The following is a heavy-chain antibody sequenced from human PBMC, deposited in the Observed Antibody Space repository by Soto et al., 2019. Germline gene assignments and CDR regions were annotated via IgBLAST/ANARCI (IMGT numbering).Heavy chain of an antibody. CDR2: VTSDGSNK. CDR3: GRITLKTSVDTFDF. J-gene: IGHJ3*01. V-gene: IGHV3-30-3*01. Sequence: GGSVRLSCAASGFTFSTYALHWVRQAPGKGLEWVATVTSDGSNKYHADSVEGRFTISRDDSKNTLYLQLNSLRAEDTAVYYCGRITLKTSVDTFDFWGQGTMVTVSS. D-gene: IGHD3-22*01. CDR1: GFTFSTYA.